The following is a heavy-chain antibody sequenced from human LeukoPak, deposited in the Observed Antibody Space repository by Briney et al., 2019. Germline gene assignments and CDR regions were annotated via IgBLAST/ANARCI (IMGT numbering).Heavy chain of an antibody. CDR3: ATSLGYCSGGSCYSLDY. D-gene: IGHD2-15*01. J-gene: IGHJ4*01. Sequence: PETLSLTCAVYGGSFSGYYWSWIRQPPGKGLEWIGEINHSGSTNYNPSLKSRVTISVDTSKNQFSLKLSSVTAADTAVYYCATSLGYCSGGSCYSLDYWGQGTLVTVSS. CDR1: GGSFSGYY. CDR2: INHSGST. V-gene: IGHV4-34*01.